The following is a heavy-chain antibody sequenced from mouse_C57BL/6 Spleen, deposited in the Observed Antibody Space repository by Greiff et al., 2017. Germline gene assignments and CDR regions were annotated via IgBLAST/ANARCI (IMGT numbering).Heavy chain of an antibody. CDR2: IHPNSGST. CDR3: ARSSANYAMDY. CDR1: GYTFTSYW. J-gene: IGHJ4*01. Sequence: VKLQQPGAELVKPGASVKLSCKASGYTFTSYWMHWVKQRPGQGLEWIGMIHPNSGSTNYNEKFKSKATLTVDKSSSTAYMQLSSLTSEDSAVYYCARSSANYAMDYWGQGTSVTVSS. V-gene: IGHV1-64*01.